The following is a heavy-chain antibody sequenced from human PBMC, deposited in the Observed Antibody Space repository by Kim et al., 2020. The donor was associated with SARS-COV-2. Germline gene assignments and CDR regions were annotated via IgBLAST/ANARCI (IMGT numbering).Heavy chain of an antibody. CDR1: GFTFSSYG. CDR2: ISYDGSNK. V-gene: IGHV3-30*18. CDR3: AKDGDPGIAAAGTVPFDSYYYSGMDV. Sequence: GSLRLSCAASGFTFSSYGMHWVRQAPGKGLEWVAVISYDGSNKYYADSVKGRFTISRDNSKNTLYLQMNSLRAEDTAVYYCAKDGDPGIAAAGTVPFDSYYYSGMDVWGQGTTVTVSS. J-gene: IGHJ6*02. D-gene: IGHD6-13*01.